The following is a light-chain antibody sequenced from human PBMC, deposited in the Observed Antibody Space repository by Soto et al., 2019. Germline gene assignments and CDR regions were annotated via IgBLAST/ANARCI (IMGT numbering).Light chain of an antibody. J-gene: IGLJ2*01. CDR1: TSKIVKNF. V-gene: IGLV1-51*01. Sequence: QSVLTQPPSVPAAPGEKATISCSARTSKIVKNFVSWYRQLPGPAPQLLIHTNNKRPSGVSDRFSGSKSGSSATLGITGLQTGDEAHYYCGTWDYSVTAFVFGGGTKLTVL. CDR3: GTWDYSVTAFV. CDR2: TNN.